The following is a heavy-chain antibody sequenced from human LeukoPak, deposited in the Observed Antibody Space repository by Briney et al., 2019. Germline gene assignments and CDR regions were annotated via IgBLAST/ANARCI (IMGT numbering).Heavy chain of an antibody. CDR2: IYYSGST. CDR1: GGSISSYY. J-gene: IGHJ6*02. Sequence: SETLSLTCTVSGGSISSYYWSWIRQPPGKGLEWIGYIYYSGSTNYNPSLKSRVAISVDTSKNQFSLKLSSVTAADTAVYYCARHAARLVGYYGMDVWGQGTTVTVSS. D-gene: IGHD6-19*01. CDR3: ARHAARLVGYYGMDV. V-gene: IGHV4-59*08.